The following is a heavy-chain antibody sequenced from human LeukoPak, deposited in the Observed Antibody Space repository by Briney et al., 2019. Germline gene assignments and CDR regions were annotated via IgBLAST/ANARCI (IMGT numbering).Heavy chain of an antibody. J-gene: IGHJ4*02. Sequence: GRSLRLSCAASGFTFSSYAMHWVRQAPGKGLEWVAVISYDESNKYYADSVKGRFTISRDNSKNTLYLQMNSLRAEDTAVYYCAREVAHCGGDCYSHFDYWGQGTLVTVSS. CDR3: AREVAHCGGDCYSHFDY. CDR1: GFTFSSYA. V-gene: IGHV3-30-3*01. CDR2: ISYDESNK. D-gene: IGHD2-21*02.